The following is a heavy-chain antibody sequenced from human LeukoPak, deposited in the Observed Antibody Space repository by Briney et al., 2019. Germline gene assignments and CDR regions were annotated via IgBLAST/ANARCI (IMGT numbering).Heavy chain of an antibody. CDR1: GGSISSGGYS. CDR2: IYHSGST. V-gene: IGHV4-30-2*01. J-gene: IGHJ6*02. D-gene: IGHD2-2*01. Sequence: PSETLSLTCAVSGGSISSGGYSWSWIRQPPGKGLEWIGYIYHSGSTYYNPSLKSRVTISVDRSKNQFSLKLSSVTAADTAVYYCARDVSHQGVPAAYKGNRGDWMDVWGQGTTVTVSS. CDR3: ARDVSHQGVPAAYKGNRGDWMDV.